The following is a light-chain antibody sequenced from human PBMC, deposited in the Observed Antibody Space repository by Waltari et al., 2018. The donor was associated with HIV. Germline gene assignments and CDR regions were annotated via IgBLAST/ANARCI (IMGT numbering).Light chain of an antibody. CDR3: AVWDGSLSAWL. J-gene: IGLJ3*02. Sequence: QSVLTQSPSTSASPGQRVTISCSGTSSNIGNNFVSWYQRLQGTAPKLLIFRNNQRPAGVPDRFSGSKSDTSASLVSSVLRSEDEAEYFCAVWDGSLSAWLFGGGTKVAVL. V-gene: IGLV1-47*01. CDR1: SSNIGNNF. CDR2: RNN.